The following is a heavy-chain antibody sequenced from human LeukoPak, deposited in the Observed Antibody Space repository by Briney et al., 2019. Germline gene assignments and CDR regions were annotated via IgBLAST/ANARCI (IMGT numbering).Heavy chain of an antibody. CDR2: IKQDGSEK. Sequence: GGSLRLSCVASGFTFSSYWMSWVRQAPGKGLEWLANIKQDGSEKHYVDSVQGRFTISRDNAKNSLYLQMNSLRAVDTAVYYCARARDYYDSSGYSYWYFDLWGRGTLVTVSS. V-gene: IGHV3-7*04. CDR3: ARARDYYDSSGYSYWYFDL. J-gene: IGHJ2*01. CDR1: GFTFSSYW. D-gene: IGHD3-22*01.